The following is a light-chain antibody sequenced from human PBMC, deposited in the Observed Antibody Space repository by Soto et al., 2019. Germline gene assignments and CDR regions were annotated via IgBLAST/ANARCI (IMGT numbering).Light chain of an antibody. CDR1: QSVSGK. Sequence: EIVLTQSPGTLSLSPGERATLSCRASQSVSGKLAWYQQKPGQAPRLLIYDASTRATGIPARFSGSGSGTEFTLTISSLQSEDFAVYYCQQSNNWPWTFGQGTRLENK. CDR3: QQSNNWPWT. J-gene: IGKJ5*01. CDR2: DAS. V-gene: IGKV3-15*01.